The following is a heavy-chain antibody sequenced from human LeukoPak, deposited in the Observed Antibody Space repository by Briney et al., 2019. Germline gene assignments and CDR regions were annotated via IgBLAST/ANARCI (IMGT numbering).Heavy chain of an antibody. D-gene: IGHD1/OR15-1a*01. J-gene: IGHJ3*02. V-gene: IGHV4-30-2*01. Sequence: PSQTLSLTCAVSGGSISSGGYSWSWIRQPPGKGLEWIGYIYHSGSTYYNPSLKSRVTISVDRSRNQFSLKLSSVTAADTAVYYRARGTNDAFDIWGQGTMVTVPS. CDR2: IYHSGST. CDR3: ARGTNDAFDI. CDR1: GGSISSGGYS.